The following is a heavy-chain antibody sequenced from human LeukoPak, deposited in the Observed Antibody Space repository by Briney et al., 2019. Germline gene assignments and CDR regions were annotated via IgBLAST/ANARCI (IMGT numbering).Heavy chain of an antibody. CDR1: GGSINSGGYY. Sequence: PSETLSLTCTVSGGSINSGGYYWSWVRQHPGKGLEWIGYIYYSGSTYYNPSLKSRVTISVDTSKNQFSLKLSSVTAADTAVYYCARTLASDCGGDCYSPHFDYWGQGTLVTVSS. V-gene: IGHV4-31*03. J-gene: IGHJ4*02. CDR3: ARTLASDCGGDCYSPHFDY. CDR2: IYYSGST. D-gene: IGHD2-21*02.